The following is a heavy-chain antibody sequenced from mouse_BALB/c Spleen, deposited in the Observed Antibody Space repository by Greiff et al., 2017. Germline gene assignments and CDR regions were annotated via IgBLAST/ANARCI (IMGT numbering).Heavy chain of an antibody. D-gene: IGHD4-1*01. J-gene: IGHJ4*01. CDR3: ARTGTGGYAMDY. CDR2: IWSGGST. CDR1: GFSLTSYG. Sequence: VQRVESGPGLVQPSQSLSITCTVSGFSLTSYGVHWVRQSPGKGLEWLGVIWSGGSTDYNAAFISRLSISKDNSKSQVFFKMNSLQANDTAIYYCARTGTGGYAMDYWGQGTSVTVSS. V-gene: IGHV2-2*02.